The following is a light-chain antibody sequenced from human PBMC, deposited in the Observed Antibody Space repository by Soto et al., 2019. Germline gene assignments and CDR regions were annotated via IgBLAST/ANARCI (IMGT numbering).Light chain of an antibody. CDR1: QSISSW. CDR2: KAS. V-gene: IGKV1-5*03. J-gene: IGKJ1*01. Sequence: DIQMTQSPSTLSASVGERVTITCRASQSISSWLAWYQQKPGKAPKLLIYKASSLESGVPSRFSGSGSGTEFTLTISSLQPDDFATYYYQHYNSYPWTFGQGTKVEIK. CDR3: QHYNSYPWT.